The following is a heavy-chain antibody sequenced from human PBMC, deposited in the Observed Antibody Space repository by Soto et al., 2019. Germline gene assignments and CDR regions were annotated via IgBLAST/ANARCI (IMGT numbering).Heavy chain of an antibody. Sequence: GGSLRLSCAASGFTFSDYYMSWIRQAPGKGLEWVSYISSSGSTIYYADSVKGRFTISRDNAKNSLYLQMNSLRAEDTAVYYCARDNFSVSSSWFDPWGQGTLVTVSS. CDR1: GFTFSDYY. CDR3: ARDNFSVSSSWFDP. CDR2: ISSSGSTI. V-gene: IGHV3-11*01. D-gene: IGHD3-10*01. J-gene: IGHJ5*02.